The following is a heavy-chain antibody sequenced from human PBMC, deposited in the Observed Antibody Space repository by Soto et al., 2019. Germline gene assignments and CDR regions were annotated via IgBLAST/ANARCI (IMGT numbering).Heavy chain of an antibody. J-gene: IGHJ5*02. CDR1: GFTFSSYG. CDR3: AKGKSWFDP. Sequence: QVQLVESGGGVVQPGRSLRLSCAASGFTFSSYGMHWVRQAPGKGLEWVAVISYDGSNKYYADSVKGRFTISRDNSKNTLYLQMNSLRAEDTAVYYCAKGKSWFDPWGQGTLVTVSS. V-gene: IGHV3-30*18. CDR2: ISYDGSNK.